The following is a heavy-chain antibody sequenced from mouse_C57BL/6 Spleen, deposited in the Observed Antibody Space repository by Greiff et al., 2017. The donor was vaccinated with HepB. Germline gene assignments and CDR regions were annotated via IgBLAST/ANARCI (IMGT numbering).Heavy chain of an antibody. CDR1: GYSFTSYY. V-gene: IGHV1-66*01. Sequence: QVQLQQSGPELVKPGASVKISCKASGYSFTSYYIHWVKQRPGQGLEWIGWIYPGSGNTKYNEKFKGKATLTADTSSSTAYMQLSSLTSEDSAVYYCARGRKTGTGYFDYWGQGTTLTVSS. J-gene: IGHJ2*01. CDR3: ARGRKTGTGYFDY. CDR2: IYPGSGNT. D-gene: IGHD4-1*01.